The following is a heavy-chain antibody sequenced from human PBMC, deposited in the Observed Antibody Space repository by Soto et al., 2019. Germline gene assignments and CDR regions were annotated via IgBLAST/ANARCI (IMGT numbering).Heavy chain of an antibody. CDR2: ISPRSGGT. D-gene: IGHD3-9*01. J-gene: IGHJ4*02. Sequence: ASLKGSCKASGYTFIEYYMHWVRQDPGQGFEWMGRISPRSGGTNYAQKFQGRVTMTWDTSLNTAYMELSSLISEDTAVYYCARPPGYISDWYYFDLWGQGTLVTVSS. CDR1: GYTFIEYY. CDR3: ARPPGYISDWYYFDL. V-gene: IGHV1-2*02.